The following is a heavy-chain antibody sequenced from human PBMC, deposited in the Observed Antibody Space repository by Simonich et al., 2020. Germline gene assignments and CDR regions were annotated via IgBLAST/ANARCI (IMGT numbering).Heavy chain of an antibody. CDR2: ISSSSSYI. CDR1: GFTFSSYS. Sequence: EVQLVESGGGLVKPGGSLRLSCAASGFTFSSYSMNWVRQALGKGLEWVSSISSSSSYIYYADSVKGRFTSSRNNAKNSLYVQMNSLRAEDTAVYYCAGGVYCSSTSCSTYYYYGMDVWGQGTTVTVSS. J-gene: IGHJ6*02. D-gene: IGHD2-2*01. CDR3: AGGVYCSSTSCSTYYYYGMDV. V-gene: IGHV3-21*01.